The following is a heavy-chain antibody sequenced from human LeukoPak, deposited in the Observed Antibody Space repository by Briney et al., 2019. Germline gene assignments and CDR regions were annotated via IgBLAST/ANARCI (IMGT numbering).Heavy chain of an antibody. J-gene: IGHJ4*02. D-gene: IGHD3-9*01. CDR1: GFTFRIFG. CDR2: IDARSGIT. CDR3: ARDQGLRYFDWSIDY. Sequence: PGGSLRLSCAASGFTFRIFGLNWVRQAPGKGPEWISYIDARSGITYYADSVQGRFTISRDDARESVFLQMDGLRVDDTAVYYCARDQGLRYFDWSIDYWGQGTLVTVSS. V-gene: IGHV3-48*04.